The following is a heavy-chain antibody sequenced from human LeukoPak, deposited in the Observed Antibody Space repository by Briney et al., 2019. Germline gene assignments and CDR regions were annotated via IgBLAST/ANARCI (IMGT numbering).Heavy chain of an antibody. CDR1: GLTFNDNY. CDR2: IFPDGQT. V-gene: IGHV3-53*01. D-gene: IGHD4-17*01. J-gene: IGHJ4*02. CDR3: ARANPVYGDFDY. Sequence: GGSLRLSCALSGLTFNDNYMSWVRQAPGKGLEWVSLIFPDGQTYYAHFVQGPFSISRDMSRNILFLDMSSLRAEDTAVFFCARANPVYGDFDYWGQGTLVTVSS.